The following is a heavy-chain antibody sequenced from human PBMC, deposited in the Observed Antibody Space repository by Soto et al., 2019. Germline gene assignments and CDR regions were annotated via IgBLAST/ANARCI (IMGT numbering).Heavy chain of an antibody. V-gene: IGHV1-3*01. CDR2: INAGNGNT. J-gene: IGHJ6*02. CDR3: VSEYCGGDCYSAARYGMDV. Sequence: QVQLVQSGAEVKQPGASVKVSCKASGYTFTSYAMHWVRQAPGQRLEWMGWINAGNGNTKYSQKFQGRVTITRDTSASTAYMELSSLRSEDTAVYYCVSEYCGGDCYSAARYGMDVWGQGTTVTVSS. CDR1: GYTFTSYA. D-gene: IGHD2-21*02.